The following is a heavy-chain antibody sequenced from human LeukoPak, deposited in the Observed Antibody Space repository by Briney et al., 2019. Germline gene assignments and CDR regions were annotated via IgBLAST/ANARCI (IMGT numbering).Heavy chain of an antibody. J-gene: IGHJ4*02. Sequence: ASVKVSCKASGYTFTGYYMHWVRQAPGQGLEWMGWINPNSGGTNYAQKFQGWVTMTRDTSISTAYMELSRLRSDDTAVYYCARVRRVRGVNYFDNWGQGTLVTVSS. V-gene: IGHV1-2*04. CDR1: GYTFTGYY. CDR3: ARVRRVRGVNYFDN. CDR2: INPNSGGT. D-gene: IGHD3-10*01.